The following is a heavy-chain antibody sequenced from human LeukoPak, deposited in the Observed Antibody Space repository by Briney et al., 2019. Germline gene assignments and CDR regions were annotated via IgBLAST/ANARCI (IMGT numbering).Heavy chain of an antibody. CDR3: TRHPSYYDSSGYYSDFDY. D-gene: IGHD3-22*01. CDR2: IRSKANSYAT. Sequence: GGSLRLSCAASGFTFSGSAMHWVRQASGKGLEWVGRIRSKANSYATAYAASVKGSFTSSRDDSKNQAYLQMNSLKTEDTAVYYCTRHPSYYDSSGYYSDFDYWGQGTLVTVSS. V-gene: IGHV3-73*01. J-gene: IGHJ4*02. CDR1: GFTFSGSA.